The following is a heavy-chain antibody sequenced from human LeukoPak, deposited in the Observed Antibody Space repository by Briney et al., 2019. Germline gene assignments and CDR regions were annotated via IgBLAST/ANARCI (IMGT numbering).Heavy chain of an antibody. CDR3: AREGGPYRPLDY. CDR2: VNLQGST. V-gene: IGHV4-34*01. J-gene: IGHJ4*02. CDR1: GFTFSSYA. D-gene: IGHD3-16*01. Sequence: KTGGSLRLSCAASGFTFSSYAMSWVRQPPGKGLEWIGEVNLQGSTNYNPSLMGRVAISVDTSENHVSLQLTSVTAADTAVYYCAREGGPYRPLDYSGQGTLVTVS.